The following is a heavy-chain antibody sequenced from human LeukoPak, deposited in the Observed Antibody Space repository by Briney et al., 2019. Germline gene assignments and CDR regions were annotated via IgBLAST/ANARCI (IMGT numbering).Heavy chain of an antibody. D-gene: IGHD2-15*01. CDR2: ISSSSSYI. J-gene: IGHJ3*02. V-gene: IGHV3-21*01. CDR1: GFTFSSYS. CDR3: ARDRIRGKSDAFDI. Sequence: GGSLRLSCAASGFTFSSYSMNWVRQAPGKGLEWVSSISSSSSYIYYADSVKGRFTISRDNAKNSLYLQMNSLRAEDTAVYYCARDRIRGKSDAFDIWGQGTMVTVSS.